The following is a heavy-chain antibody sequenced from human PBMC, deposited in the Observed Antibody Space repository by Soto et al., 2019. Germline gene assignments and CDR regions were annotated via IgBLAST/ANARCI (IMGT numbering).Heavy chain of an antibody. V-gene: IGHV4-31*03. CDR2: IYHSGST. CDR1: GVTISSGAYY. D-gene: IGHD6-13*01. Sequence: SETLSLTCTVSGVTISSGAYYWSWIRQHPGKGLEWIGNIYHSGSTYYSPSLKSRVAISLDTSKNQFSLRLSSVTAADTTVYYCARYRFSGSRWSKFDYWGQGTLVTVSP. J-gene: IGHJ4*02. CDR3: ARYRFSGSRWSKFDY.